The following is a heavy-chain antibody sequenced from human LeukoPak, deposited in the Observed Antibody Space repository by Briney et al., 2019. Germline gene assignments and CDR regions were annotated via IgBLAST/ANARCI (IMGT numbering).Heavy chain of an antibody. D-gene: IGHD3-9*01. CDR3: ARDQAATNTQVRFCLD. CDR1: GYTFISHY. V-gene: IGHV1-46*01. Sequence: ASVKVSCKASGYTFISHYLYWVRQAPGQGLEWMGTINPSSGSASYAQKFQGRVTMTTDTSTSTAYMDLRSLRSDDTAVYYCARDQAATNTQVRFCLDWGQGTLVTVSS. CDR2: INPSSGSA. J-gene: IGHJ4*02.